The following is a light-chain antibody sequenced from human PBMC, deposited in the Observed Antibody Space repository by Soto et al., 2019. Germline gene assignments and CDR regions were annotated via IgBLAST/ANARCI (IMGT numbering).Light chain of an antibody. V-gene: IGLV1-44*01. CDR1: SSNIGRNT. CDR3: AAWDASLNGWV. J-gene: IGLJ3*02. Sequence: QPVLTQPPSASGTPGQRVTISCSGSSSNIGRNTVNWYQQLPGTAPKLLIYSNNQRPSGVPDRFSGSKSGTSASLAISGLQSEDEADYYCAAWDASLNGWVFGGGTKLTVL. CDR2: SNN.